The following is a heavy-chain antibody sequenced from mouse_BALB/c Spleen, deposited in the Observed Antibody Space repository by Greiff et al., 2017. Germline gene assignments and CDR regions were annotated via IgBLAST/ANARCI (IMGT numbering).Heavy chain of an antibody. J-gene: IGHJ4*01. V-gene: IGHV5-12-2*01. D-gene: IGHD2-14*01. CDR1: GFTFSSYT. CDR3: ARGYEAMDY. Sequence: EVMLVESGGGLVQPGGSLKLSCAASGFTFSSYTMSWVRQTPEKRLEWVAYISNGGGSTYYPDTVKGRFTISRDNAKNTLYLQMSSLKSEDTAMYYCARGYEAMDYWGQGTSVTVSS. CDR2: ISNGGGST.